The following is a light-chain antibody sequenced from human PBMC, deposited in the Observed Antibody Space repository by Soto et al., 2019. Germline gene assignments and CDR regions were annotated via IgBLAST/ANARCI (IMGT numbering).Light chain of an antibody. CDR1: SANIGNNF. J-gene: IGLJ1*01. V-gene: IGLV1-47*02. CDR2: STD. Sequence: QSVLTQPPSASGTPGQRVIISCSGTSANIGNNFVCWYQHPPGMAPKLLIYSTDQRPSGVPDRFSGSKSGTSASLAISGLRSEDEADYYCVAWDDSLSGLVFGTGTKVTVL. CDR3: VAWDDSLSGLV.